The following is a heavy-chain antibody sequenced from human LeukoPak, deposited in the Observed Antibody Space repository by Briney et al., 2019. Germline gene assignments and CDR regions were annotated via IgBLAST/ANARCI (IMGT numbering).Heavy chain of an antibody. Sequence: SETLSLTCTASGGSISSYYWSRIRQPPGKGLEWIGYIYYSGGTNYNPSLKSRVTISVDTSKNQFSLKLSSVTAADTAVYYCASTTSPVKVDYWGQGTLVTVSS. CDR1: GGSISSYY. CDR2: IYYSGGT. D-gene: IGHD4-11*01. V-gene: IGHV4-59*01. CDR3: ASTTSPVKVDY. J-gene: IGHJ4*02.